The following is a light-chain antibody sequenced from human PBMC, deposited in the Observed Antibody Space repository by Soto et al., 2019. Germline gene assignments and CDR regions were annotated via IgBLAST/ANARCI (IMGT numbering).Light chain of an antibody. J-gene: IGKJ3*01. CDR3: QQYDNLPPFT. CDR2: GAS. Sequence: DIQMTQSPSSLSASVGARVSITCQASQDIRTSLSWFQQKPGRAPKLLIYGASNLETGVPSRFRGSGSGRDFTFTISSLQPEHIATYYCQQYDNLPPFTFGPVTKVGIK. CDR1: QDIRTS. V-gene: IGKV1-33*01.